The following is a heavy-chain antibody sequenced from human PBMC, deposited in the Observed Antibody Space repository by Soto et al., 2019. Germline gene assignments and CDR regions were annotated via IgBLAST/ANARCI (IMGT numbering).Heavy chain of an antibody. D-gene: IGHD2-15*01. CDR3: ARDLWTQGYDYIYYFRYVLDV. CDR2: ISYDGSNK. V-gene: IGHV3-30-3*01. Sequence: SVRHSGAASVFPYSLAARHWVCPAPGKGLEWVAVISYDGSNKYYADSVKGRFTISRDNSKNTLYLQMNSLRAEDTAVYYCARDLWTQGYDYIYYFRYVLDVWVKGYTVT. J-gene: IGHJ6*01. CDR1: VFPYSLAA.